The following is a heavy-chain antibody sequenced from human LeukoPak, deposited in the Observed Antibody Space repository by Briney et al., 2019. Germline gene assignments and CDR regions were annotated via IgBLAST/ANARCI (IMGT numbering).Heavy chain of an antibody. D-gene: IGHD3-10*01. V-gene: IGHV3-23*01. CDR2: ISGSGGST. CDR1: GFTVNSNY. J-gene: IGHJ4*02. CDR3: AKEMAGGYYGSGSYYNGGY. Sequence: GGSLRLSCAASGFTVNSNYMSWVRQAPGKGLEWVSAISGSGGSTYYADSVKGRFTISRDNSKNTLYLQMNSLRAEDTAVYYCAKEMAGGYYGSGSYYNGGYWGQGTLVTVSS.